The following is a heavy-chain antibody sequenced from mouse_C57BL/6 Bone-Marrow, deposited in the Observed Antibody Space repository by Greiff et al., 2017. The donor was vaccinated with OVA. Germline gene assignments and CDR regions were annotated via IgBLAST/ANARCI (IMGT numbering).Heavy chain of an antibody. CDR2: IHPNSGST. J-gene: IGHJ1*01. Sequence: QVQLQQPGAELVKPGASVKLSCKASGYTFTSYWMHWVKQRPGQGLEWIGMIHPNSGSTNYNEKFTSKATLTVDKSSSTAYMQLSSLTSEDSAVYYCARSRGWLLRCFDVWGPGTTVTVSS. CDR3: ARSRGWLLRCFDV. D-gene: IGHD2-3*01. V-gene: IGHV1-64*01. CDR1: GYTFTSYW.